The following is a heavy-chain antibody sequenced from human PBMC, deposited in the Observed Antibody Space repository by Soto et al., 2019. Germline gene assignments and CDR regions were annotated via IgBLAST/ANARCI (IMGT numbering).Heavy chain of an antibody. D-gene: IGHD1-26*01. CDR1: GGTFSSYA. V-gene: IGHV1-69*01. CDR3: ARAVQRNSGSYLFDY. J-gene: IGHJ4*02. CDR2: IIPIFGTA. Sequence: QVQLVQSGAEVKKPGSSVKVSCKASGGTFSSYAISWVRQSPGQGLEWMGGIIPIFGTANYAQKFQGRVTITADESTSTAYMEVSSLRSEDTAVYYCARAVQRNSGSYLFDYWGQGTLVTVSS.